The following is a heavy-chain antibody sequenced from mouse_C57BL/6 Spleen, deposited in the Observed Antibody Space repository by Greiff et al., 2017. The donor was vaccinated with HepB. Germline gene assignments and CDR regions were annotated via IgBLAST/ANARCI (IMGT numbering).Heavy chain of an antibody. CDR3: ARHEDDEYEWFAY. J-gene: IGHJ3*01. CDR1: GYTFTEYT. Sequence: VKLMESGAELVKPGASVKLSCKASGYTFTEYTIHWVKQRSGQGLEWIGWFYPGSGSTKYNEKFKDKATLTADKSSSTVNMELSRLTSEDSAVYFCARHEDDEYEWFAYWGQGTLVTVSA. CDR2: FYPGSGST. V-gene: IGHV1-62-2*01. D-gene: IGHD2-4*01.